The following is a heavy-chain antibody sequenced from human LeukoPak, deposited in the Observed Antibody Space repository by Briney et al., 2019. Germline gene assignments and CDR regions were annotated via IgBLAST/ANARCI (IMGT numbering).Heavy chain of an antibody. CDR1: GASISSYY. V-gene: IGHV4-4*07. CDR2: IYSSGTT. CDR3: ARVWGVAGSGDYYYYGMDV. J-gene: IGHJ6*02. Sequence: SETLSLTCTVSGASISSYYWSWIRQPAGKGLEWIGRIYSSGTTNYNPPFNSRVTMSVDTSKNQFSLNLNSLTAADTAVYYCARVWGVAGSGDYYYYGMDVWGQGTTVTVSS. D-gene: IGHD6-19*01.